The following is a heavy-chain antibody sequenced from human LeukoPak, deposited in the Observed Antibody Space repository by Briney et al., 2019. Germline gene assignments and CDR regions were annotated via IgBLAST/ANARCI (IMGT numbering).Heavy chain of an antibody. CDR3: AKGRMVRGVKYYFDY. D-gene: IGHD3-10*01. J-gene: IGHJ4*02. CDR1: GFTFSSYA. CDR2: ISGSGGST. Sequence: TGGSLRLSCAASGFTFSSYAMSWVRQAPGKGLEWVSAISGSGGSTYYADSVRGRFTISRDNSKNTLYLQMNSLRAEDTAVYYCAKGRMVRGVKYYFDYWGQGTLVTVSS. V-gene: IGHV3-23*01.